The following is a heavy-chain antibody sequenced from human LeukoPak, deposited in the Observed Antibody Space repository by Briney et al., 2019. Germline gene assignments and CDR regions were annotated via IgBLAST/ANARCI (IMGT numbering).Heavy chain of an antibody. D-gene: IGHD2-2*01. CDR2: INQDESKK. CDR3: ARDDAYRTDY. Sequence: GGPLRLSCAASGFSFSNDWMCWVRQAPGKGLEWVANINQDESKKYYVDSVKGRFTISRDNAKNSLYLQMSSLRAEDTAVYYCARDDAYRTDYWGQGTLVTVSS. CDR1: GFSFSNDW. J-gene: IGHJ4*02. V-gene: IGHV3-7*01.